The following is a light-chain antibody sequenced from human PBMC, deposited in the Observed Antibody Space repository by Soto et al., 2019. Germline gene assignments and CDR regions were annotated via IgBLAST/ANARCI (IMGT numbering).Light chain of an antibody. V-gene: IGKV3-20*01. Sequence: DIVLTQSPGTLSVSPGERATLSCRASQTISSNYVAWYQQKPGQPPSLLIYGTSSRATGIPDRFSGSGSGTDFTLTISRLEPEDSAIYYCQQYVSWTFGQGTKVEIK. CDR2: GTS. J-gene: IGKJ1*01. CDR3: QQYVSWT. CDR1: QTISSNY.